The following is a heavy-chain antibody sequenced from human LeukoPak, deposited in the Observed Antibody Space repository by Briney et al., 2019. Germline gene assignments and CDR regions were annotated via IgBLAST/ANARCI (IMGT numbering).Heavy chain of an antibody. CDR1: GFTFSSFE. J-gene: IGHJ6*02. Sequence: PGGSLRLSCAASGFTFSSFEMNWVRQAPGQGPEWVSYISSSGRTIYYADSVKGRFTISRDNAKNSLYLQMSSQRVEDTAVYYCARDFSVGGMDVWGQGTTVTVSS. CDR2: ISSSGRTI. D-gene: IGHD1-26*01. CDR3: ARDFSVGGMDV. V-gene: IGHV3-48*03.